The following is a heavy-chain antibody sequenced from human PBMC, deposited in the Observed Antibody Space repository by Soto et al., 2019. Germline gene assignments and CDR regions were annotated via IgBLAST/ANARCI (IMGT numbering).Heavy chain of an antibody. CDR1: SGSISSSNW. J-gene: IGHJ5*02. Sequence: SETLSLTCAVSSGSISSSNWWSWVRQPPGKGLEWIGEIYHSGSTNYNPSLKSRVTISVDKSKNQFSLKLSSVTAADTAVYYCASRRVRGVPNWFDPWGQGTLVTVSS. V-gene: IGHV4-4*02. D-gene: IGHD3-10*02. CDR3: ASRRVRGVPNWFDP. CDR2: IYHSGST.